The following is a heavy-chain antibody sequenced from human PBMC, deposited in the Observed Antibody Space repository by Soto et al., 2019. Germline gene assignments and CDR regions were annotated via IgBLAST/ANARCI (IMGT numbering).Heavy chain of an antibody. CDR3: ARDPSEGRVGNWFES. Sequence: GGSLRLSCAASGFTFSRYGMNWLRQAPGKGLEWVASISSSTSYVYYADSVKGRFSTSRDNAKNILYLEMYALGTEDTAVYYCARDPSEGRVGNWFESWGQGTLVTVSS. J-gene: IGHJ5*01. D-gene: IGHD2-2*01. CDR2: ISSSTSYV. CDR1: GFTFSRYG. V-gene: IGHV3-21*01.